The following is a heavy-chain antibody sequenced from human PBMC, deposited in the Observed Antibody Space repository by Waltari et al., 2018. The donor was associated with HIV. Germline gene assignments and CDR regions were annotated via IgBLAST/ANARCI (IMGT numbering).Heavy chain of an antibody. CDR3: ARDMATFTGAYYFDT. CDR2: ISSGSSFI. J-gene: IGHJ4*02. CDR1: GLSFGSHS. D-gene: IGHD5-12*01. Sequence: DVQLMESGGRLVKPGGSMRLSCAAYGLSFGSHSMSWVRQAPGKGLEWVASISSGSSFITYSGSVKGRFTISRGNAENSLYLQMNSLRAEDTAVYYCARDMATFTGAYYFDTWGQGTLVTVSS. V-gene: IGHV3-21*01.